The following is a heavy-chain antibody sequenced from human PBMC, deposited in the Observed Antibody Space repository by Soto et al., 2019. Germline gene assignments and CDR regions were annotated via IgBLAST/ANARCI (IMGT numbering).Heavy chain of an antibody. CDR1: GGTFSSYA. CDR3: ARGRDGYNSGHYYYGMDV. Sequence: SVKVSCKASGGTFSSYAINWVRQAPGQGLEWMGGIIPIFGTANYAQKFQGRVTITADKSTSTAYMELSSLRSEDTAVYYCARGRDGYNSGHYYYGMDVWGQGTTVTVSS. J-gene: IGHJ6*02. V-gene: IGHV1-69*06. CDR2: IIPIFGTA. D-gene: IGHD5-12*01.